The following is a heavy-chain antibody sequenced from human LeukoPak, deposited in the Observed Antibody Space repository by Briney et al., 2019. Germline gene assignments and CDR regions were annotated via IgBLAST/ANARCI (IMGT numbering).Heavy chain of an antibody. D-gene: IGHD6-13*01. V-gene: IGHV3-11*01. CDR1: GFTFSDYY. J-gene: IGHJ4*02. CDR3: ARVSSQQLK. Sequence: GGSLRLSCAASGFTFSDYYMSWIRQAPGKGLEWISYISSSGSTIFQADSMKGRFTISRDNAKNSLYLQMNNLRVEDTAVYYCARVSSQQLKWGQGTLVTVSS. CDR2: ISSSGSTI.